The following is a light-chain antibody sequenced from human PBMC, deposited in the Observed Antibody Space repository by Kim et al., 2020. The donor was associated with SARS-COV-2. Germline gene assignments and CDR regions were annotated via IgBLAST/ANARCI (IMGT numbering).Light chain of an antibody. J-gene: IGLJ1*01. CDR3: ATWDDSLNGYV. V-gene: IGLV1-47*01. CDR2: RNN. CDR1: NSNIGRNY. Sequence: QPVLTQPPSASGTPGQRVTISCSGSNSNIGRNYVYWYQQLPGTAPKLFIYRNNQRPSGVPDRISGSKSGTSASLAIGGLRSEDEADYYCATWDDSLNGYVFATGTKVTVL.